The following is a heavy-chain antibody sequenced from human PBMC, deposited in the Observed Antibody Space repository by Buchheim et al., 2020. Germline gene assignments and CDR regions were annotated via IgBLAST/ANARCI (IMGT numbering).Heavy chain of an antibody. J-gene: IGHJ3*02. CDR1: GGSMDPYY. CDR3: ARDAGPRLGFDAFDI. Sequence: QVQLQESGPGVVKPSETLSLTCTVSGGSMDPYYWSWIRQTPGKGLEWIGFIYYNGIINYNPSLNGRVTISIDTSKNKFSLRVMSVTAADTAVYYCARDAGPRLGFDAFDIWGQGT. D-gene: IGHD6-19*01. V-gene: IGHV4-59*01. CDR2: IYYNGII.